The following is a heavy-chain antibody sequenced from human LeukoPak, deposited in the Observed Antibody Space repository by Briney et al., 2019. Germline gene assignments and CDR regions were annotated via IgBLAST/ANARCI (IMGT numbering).Heavy chain of an antibody. V-gene: IGHV4-4*07. J-gene: IGHJ6*03. D-gene: IGHD2-2*01. CDR1: GGSVGGYY. Sequence: SETLSLTCSVSGGSVGGYYWGWIRQPAGKGLEWIGRISTSGSTNYNPSLKSRVTISLDNSKNQFSLTLTSVTAADTAIYFCARTVFGSTSPTRYYYYMDVWGKGATVTVSS. CDR2: ISTSGST. CDR3: ARTVFGSTSPTRYYYYMDV.